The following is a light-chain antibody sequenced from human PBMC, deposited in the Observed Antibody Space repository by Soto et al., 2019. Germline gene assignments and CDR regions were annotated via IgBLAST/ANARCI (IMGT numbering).Light chain of an antibody. CDR1: QSVSSN. CDR2: GAS. J-gene: IGKJ5*01. Sequence: EIVMTQSPATLSVTPGDRATLSCRASQSVSSNLAWYQQKPGHAPRLLVFGASTRATGIAARYSGSGSGTDFFLTISSIEHEDDAVNYCQQRNFWTPVTFGQGTRLEIK. V-gene: IGKV3-15*01. CDR3: QQRNFWTPVT.